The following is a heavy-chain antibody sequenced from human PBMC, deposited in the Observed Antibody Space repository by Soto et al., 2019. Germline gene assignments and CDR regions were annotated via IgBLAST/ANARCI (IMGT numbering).Heavy chain of an antibody. CDR2: IWYDGSNK. CDR3: ARGGYCSGGSCYSRGNDY. V-gene: IGHV3-33*01. Sequence: QVQLVESGGGVVQPGRSLRLSCAASGFTFSSYGMHWVRQAPGKGLEWVAVIWYDGSNKYYADSVKGRFTISRDNSKNKLYLQINSLRAEDTAVYYCARGGYCSGGSCYSRGNDYWGQGTLVTVSS. J-gene: IGHJ4*02. D-gene: IGHD2-15*01. CDR1: GFTFSSYG.